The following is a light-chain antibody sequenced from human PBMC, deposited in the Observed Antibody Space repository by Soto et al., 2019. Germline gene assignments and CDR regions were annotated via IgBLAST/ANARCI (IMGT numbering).Light chain of an antibody. Sequence: DIQMTQSPSSLSASVGDRVTITCRASQTISNYLNWYQQKPGKAPKILIYAASSLESGVPSRFSGSGSGTDFTLTISRLEPEDFAVYYCQQYLTSPKTFGQGTKV. CDR1: QTISNY. CDR2: AAS. CDR3: QQYLTSPKT. J-gene: IGKJ1*01. V-gene: IGKV1-39*01.